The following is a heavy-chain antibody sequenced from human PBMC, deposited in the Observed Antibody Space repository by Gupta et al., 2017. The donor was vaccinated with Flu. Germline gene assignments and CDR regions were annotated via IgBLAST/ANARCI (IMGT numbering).Heavy chain of an antibody. D-gene: IGHD5-18*01. Sequence: EVQLVESGGGLVKPGGSLRLSCAASGFNFSNAWMSWVSQAPGKGLEWVGRIKSKTDGGTTDYAAPVKGRFTISRDDSKNTLYLQMNSLKTEDTAVYYCTTDPGYRGWSGGMDVWGQGTTVTVSS. CDR1: GFNFSNAW. CDR3: TTDPGYRGWSGGMDV. V-gene: IGHV3-15*01. CDR2: IKSKTDGGTT. J-gene: IGHJ6*02.